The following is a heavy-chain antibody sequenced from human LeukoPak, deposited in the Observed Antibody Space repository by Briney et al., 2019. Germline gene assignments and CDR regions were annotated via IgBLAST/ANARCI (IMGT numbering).Heavy chain of an antibody. V-gene: IGHV1-2*06. CDR1: GYTFTNYH. CDR2: IYPSSGGT. CDR3: ARDLPFED. J-gene: IGHJ4*02. Sequence: ASVKVSCKASGYTFTNYHMHWVRQAPGQGLEWMGRIYPSSGGTNYAQKFQGRITLTTDTSINTAYMELSRLRFDDTAVYYCARDLPFEDWGQGTLVTVSS. D-gene: IGHD2/OR15-2a*01.